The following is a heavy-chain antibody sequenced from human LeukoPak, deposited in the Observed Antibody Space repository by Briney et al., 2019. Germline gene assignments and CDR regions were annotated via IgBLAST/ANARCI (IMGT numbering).Heavy chain of an antibody. J-gene: IGHJ4*02. V-gene: IGHV3-74*01. Sequence: GGSLRLSCAASGFTFDDYAMHWVRQAPGKGLVWVSRINSDGSSTSYADSVKGRFTISRDNAKNTLYPQMNSLRAEDTAVYYCARGPPIGSDHYWGQGTLVTVSS. D-gene: IGHD2-21*01. CDR1: GFTFDDYA. CDR3: ARGPPIGSDHY. CDR2: INSDGSST.